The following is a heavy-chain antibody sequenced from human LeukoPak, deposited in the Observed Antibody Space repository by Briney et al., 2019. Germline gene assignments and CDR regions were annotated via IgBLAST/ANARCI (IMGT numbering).Heavy chain of an antibody. CDR3: ARGVNWWYFDL. Sequence: GGSLRLSCAASGFTVSSNYMNWVRQAPGKGLEWVSVIYSGGSTYYADSVKGRFTISRDNSKNTLYLQMNSLRAEDAAVYYCARGVNWWYFDLWGRGTLVTVSS. CDR1: GFTVSSNY. CDR2: IYSGGST. J-gene: IGHJ2*01. V-gene: IGHV3-53*01. D-gene: IGHD1-1*01.